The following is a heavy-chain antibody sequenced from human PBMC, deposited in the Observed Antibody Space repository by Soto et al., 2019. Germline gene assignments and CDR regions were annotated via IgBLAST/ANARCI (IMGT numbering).Heavy chain of an antibody. CDR3: ARAVEQSYYYYGMDV. V-gene: IGHV1-69*12. CDR1: GGTFSSYG. Sequence: QVQLVQSGAEVKKPGSSVKVSCKASGGTFSSYGISWVRQAPGQGLEWMGGIIPIFGTTNYAQKFQGRVTITADESTSTDHMELSRLRSEDTAVYYCARAVEQSYYYYGMDVWGQGTTVTVSS. J-gene: IGHJ6*02. CDR2: IIPIFGTT.